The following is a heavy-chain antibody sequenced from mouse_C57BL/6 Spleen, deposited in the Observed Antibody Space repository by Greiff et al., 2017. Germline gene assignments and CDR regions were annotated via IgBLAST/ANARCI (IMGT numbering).Heavy chain of an antibody. CDR1: GYTFTSYW. J-gene: IGHJ3*01. CDR2: IDPSDSYT. CDR3: ARREELGPLFAY. D-gene: IGHD4-1*01. Sequence: QVQLQQPGAELVMPGASVKLSCKASGYTFTSYWMHWVKQRPGQGLEWIGEIDPSDSYTNYNQKFKGKSTLTVDKSSSTAYMQRSSLTSEDSAVYYCARREELGPLFAYWGQGTLVTVSA. V-gene: IGHV1-69*01.